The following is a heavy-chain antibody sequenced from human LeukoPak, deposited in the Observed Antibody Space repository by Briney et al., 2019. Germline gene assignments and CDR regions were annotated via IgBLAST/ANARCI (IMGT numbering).Heavy chain of an antibody. D-gene: IGHD3-22*01. V-gene: IGHV4-4*07. CDR2: IYASGRT. Sequence: SETLSLTCTASGGSISSYYWNWIRQSAGKRLEWIGRIYASGRTDYNPSLKSRVTMSVDTSKNQFSLEVTYVTAADTAVYYCARGHSSGHYYDYWGQGTLVTVSS. J-gene: IGHJ4*02. CDR1: GGSISSYY. CDR3: ARGHSSGHYYDY.